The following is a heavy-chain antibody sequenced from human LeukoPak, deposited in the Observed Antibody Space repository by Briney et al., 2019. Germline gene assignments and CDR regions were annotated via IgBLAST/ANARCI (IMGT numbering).Heavy chain of an antibody. Sequence: GGSLRLSCAASGFTGSSNYMSWVRQAPGEGLGWVSVIYSGGSTYYADSVKGRFTISRDNSKNTLYLQMNSLRAEDTAVYYCARAGDSSGYYPYGVFDIWGQGTMVTVSS. D-gene: IGHD3-22*01. CDR1: GFTGSSNY. J-gene: IGHJ3*02. CDR3: ARAGDSSGYYPYGVFDI. V-gene: IGHV3-53*01. CDR2: IYSGGST.